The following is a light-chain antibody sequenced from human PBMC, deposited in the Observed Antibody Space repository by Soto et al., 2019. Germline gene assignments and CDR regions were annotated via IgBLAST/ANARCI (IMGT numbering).Light chain of an antibody. CDR2: GAS. J-gene: IGKJ2*01. CDR1: QSVSSSSY. CDR3: RQYGSSPSYT. V-gene: IGKV3-20*01. Sequence: EIVLTQSPGTLSLSPGERATLSCRASQSVSSSSYLAWYQQKPGQAPRLLIYGASSRATGIPDRFSGSGSATDFPRPISRLEPEDFAVYYCRQYGSSPSYTFGQGTKLEIK.